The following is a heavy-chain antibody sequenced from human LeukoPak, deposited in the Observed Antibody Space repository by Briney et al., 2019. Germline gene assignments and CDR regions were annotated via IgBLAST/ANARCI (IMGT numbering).Heavy chain of an antibody. Sequence: SQTLSLTCAISGDSFSSNSAAWNWIGQSPSRGLEGLGRPYYRSKWYNDYAVSVKSRITINPDTSKNQFSLQLNSVTPEDTAVYYCAREGDIVGAKPSDAFDIWGQGTMVTVSS. J-gene: IGHJ3*02. CDR3: AREGDIVGAKPSDAFDI. V-gene: IGHV6-1*01. CDR1: GDSFSSNSAA. D-gene: IGHD1-26*01. CDR2: PYYRSKWYN.